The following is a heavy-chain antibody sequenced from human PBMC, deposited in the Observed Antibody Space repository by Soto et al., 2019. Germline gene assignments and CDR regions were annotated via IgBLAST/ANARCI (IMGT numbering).Heavy chain of an antibody. Sequence: SETLSRTWTVSGASIDNYSWTWVRQSPGKGLEWIGYVYYTGKTNYNPSLMSRVTISIDMSKTQYSLRLSSVTAADTAVYYCATTVWELPAFDIWGQGPLVTV. CDR3: ATTVWELPAFDI. V-gene: IGHV4-59*01. CDR1: GASIDNYS. J-gene: IGHJ3*02. D-gene: IGHD1-26*01. CDR2: VYYTGKT.